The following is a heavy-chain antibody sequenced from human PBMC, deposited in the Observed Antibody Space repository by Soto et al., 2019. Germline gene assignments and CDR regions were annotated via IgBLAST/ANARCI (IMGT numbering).Heavy chain of an antibody. CDR2: ISGSGTSI. Sequence: QVQLVESGGGLVKPGGSLRLSCVASGFTFSDHSMTWIRQAPGKGLEWVSSISGSGTSIYYTDSVKGRFTISRANADNSVFLQMNSLRAEDAAVYYCARGQKLLFFVEKNWGQGTLVTVSS. CDR1: GFTFSDHS. D-gene: IGHD3-3*01. J-gene: IGHJ4*02. CDR3: ARGQKLLFFVEKN. V-gene: IGHV3-11*01.